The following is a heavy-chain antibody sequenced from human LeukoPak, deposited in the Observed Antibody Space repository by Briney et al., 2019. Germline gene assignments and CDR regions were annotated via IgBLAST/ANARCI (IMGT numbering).Heavy chain of an antibody. Sequence: GGSLRLSCAASGFTFSSYAMSWVRQAPGKGLEWVSAISGSGGSTYYADSVKGRFTISRDSSKNTLYLRMNSLRAEDTAVYYCAKGPVGATRTYFDYWGQGTLVTVSS. CDR2: ISGSGGST. J-gene: IGHJ4*02. V-gene: IGHV3-23*01. CDR3: AKGPVGATRTYFDY. D-gene: IGHD1-26*01. CDR1: GFTFSSYA.